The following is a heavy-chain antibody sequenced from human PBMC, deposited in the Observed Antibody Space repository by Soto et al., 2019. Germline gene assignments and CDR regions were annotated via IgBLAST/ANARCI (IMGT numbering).Heavy chain of an antibody. CDR2: IYYSGST. V-gene: IGHV4-59*01. CDR1: GGSISSYY. Sequence: SETLSLTCTVSGGSISSYYWSWIRQPPGKGLEWIGYIYYSGSTNYNPSLKSRVTKSEDTSKNQFSLKLSTVTAADTAVYYCARGSGYSGYGDFDYWGQGTLVTVSS. J-gene: IGHJ4*02. CDR3: ARGSGYSGYGDFDY. D-gene: IGHD5-12*01.